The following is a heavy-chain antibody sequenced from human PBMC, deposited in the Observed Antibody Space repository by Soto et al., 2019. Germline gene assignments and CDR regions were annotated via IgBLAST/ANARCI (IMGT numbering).Heavy chain of an antibody. V-gene: IGHV4-39*01. CDR3: ARLAYYDILTGPPPFDY. Sequence: SETLSLTCTVSGGSISSSSYYWGWIRQPPGKGLEWIGSIYYSGSTYYNPSLKSRVTISVDTSKNQFSLKLSSVTAADTAVYYCARLAYYDILTGPPPFDYWGQGTLVTVSS. CDR2: IYYSGST. D-gene: IGHD3-9*01. CDR1: GGSISSSSYY. J-gene: IGHJ4*02.